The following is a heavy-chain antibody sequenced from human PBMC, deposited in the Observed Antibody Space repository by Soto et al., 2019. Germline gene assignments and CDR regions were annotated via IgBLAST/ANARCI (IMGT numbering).Heavy chain of an antibody. D-gene: IGHD2-15*01. CDR3: AKDSGYCSGGSCYSYYYYYMDV. V-gene: IGHV3-30*18. CDR2: ISYDGSNK. CDR1: GFTFSSYG. J-gene: IGHJ6*03. Sequence: GGSLRLSCAASGFTFSSYGMHWVRQAPGKGLEWVAVISYDGSNKYYADSVKGRFTISRDNSKNTLYLQMNSLRVEDTAVYYCAKDSGYCSGGSCYSYYYYYMDVWGKGTTVTVSS.